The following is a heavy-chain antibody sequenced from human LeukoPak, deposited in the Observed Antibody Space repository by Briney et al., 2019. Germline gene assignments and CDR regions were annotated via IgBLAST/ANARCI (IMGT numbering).Heavy chain of an antibody. CDR1: GFTFSSYA. Sequence: PGGSLRLSCAASGFTFSSYAMSWVRQAPGKGLEWVSAISGSGGSTYYADSVKGRFTISRDNSKNTLYLQMNSLRAEDTAVYYCATNYDDSREAFDVWGQGTVVTVSS. CDR3: ATNYDDSREAFDV. CDR2: ISGSGGST. D-gene: IGHD3-3*01. V-gene: IGHV3-23*01. J-gene: IGHJ3*01.